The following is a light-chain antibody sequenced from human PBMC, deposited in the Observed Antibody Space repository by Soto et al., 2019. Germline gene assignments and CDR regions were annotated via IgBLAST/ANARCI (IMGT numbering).Light chain of an antibody. Sequence: DNVMTQSPDSLAVSLGERATINCKSSQSVLYSSNNKNYLAWYQQKPGQPPKLLIYWASTRESGVPDRFSGSGSGTDFTLTISSLQAEDVAVYYCQQYYSTPLTFGGGTKVDI. CDR3: QQYYSTPLT. CDR2: WAS. V-gene: IGKV4-1*01. CDR1: QSVLYSSNNKNY. J-gene: IGKJ4*01.